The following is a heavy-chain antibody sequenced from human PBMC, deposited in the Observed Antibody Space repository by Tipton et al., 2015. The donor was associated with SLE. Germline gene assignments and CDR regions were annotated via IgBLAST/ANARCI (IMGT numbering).Heavy chain of an antibody. CDR1: GGSFSGYY. V-gene: IGHV4-34*01. Sequence: TLSLTCAVYGGSFSGYYWSWIRQPPGKGLEWIGEINHSGSTNYNPSLKSRVTISVDTSKNQFSLKLSSVTATDTAVYYCAGPSGGNWGVWFDPWGQGTLVTVSS. J-gene: IGHJ5*02. D-gene: IGHD7-27*01. CDR2: INHSGST. CDR3: AGPSGGNWGVWFDP.